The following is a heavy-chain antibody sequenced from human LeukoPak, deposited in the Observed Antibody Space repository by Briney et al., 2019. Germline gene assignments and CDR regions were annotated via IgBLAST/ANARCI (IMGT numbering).Heavy chain of an antibody. CDR2: ISGSGSGGST. Sequence: GGSLRLSCAASGFTFSSSAMSWVRQAPGKGLEWVSSISGSGSGGSTYYADSVKGRFTISRDNSKNTLYLQMNSLRAEDTAVYYCAKDPHYYNYYYYYYMDVWGKGTTVTISS. D-gene: IGHD3-10*01. V-gene: IGHV3-23*01. CDR3: AKDPHYYNYYYYYYMDV. CDR1: GFTFSSSA. J-gene: IGHJ6*03.